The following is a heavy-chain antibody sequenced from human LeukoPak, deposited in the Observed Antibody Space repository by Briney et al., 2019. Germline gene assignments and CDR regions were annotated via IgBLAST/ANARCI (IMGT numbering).Heavy chain of an antibody. CDR1: GFTFNSYN. CDR2: ISRSSSYI. J-gene: IGHJ3*02. CDR3: ASPGRGEYPHDAFDI. V-gene: IGHV3-21*04. D-gene: IGHD2-21*01. Sequence: PGGSLRLSCAASGFTFNSYNMNWVRQAPGKGLEWVSSISRSSSYIYYADSVKGRFTISRDNAKNSLYLQMNSLRSEDTAVYYCASPGRGEYPHDAFDIWGQGTMVTVSS.